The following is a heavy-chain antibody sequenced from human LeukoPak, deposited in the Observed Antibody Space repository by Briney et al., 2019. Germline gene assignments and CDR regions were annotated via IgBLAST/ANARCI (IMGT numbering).Heavy chain of an antibody. J-gene: IGHJ4*02. CDR1: GFSVPTGGVG. CDR3: THTPNYYDRYYFDY. D-gene: IGHD3-22*01. Sequence: SGPTLVNPTQTLMLTCTFSGFSVPTGGVGGGWIRQPPGKALERLTLIYWDDDKRYSPSLKSRLTITKDTSQSQVVLTMTNMDPVDTATYYCTHTPNYYDRYYFDYWGQGTLVTVSS. V-gene: IGHV2-5*02. CDR2: IYWDDDK.